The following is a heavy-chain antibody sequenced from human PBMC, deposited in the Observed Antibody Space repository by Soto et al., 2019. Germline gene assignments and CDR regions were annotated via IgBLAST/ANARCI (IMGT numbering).Heavy chain of an antibody. CDR1: GYSFTSYW. J-gene: IGHJ3*02. CDR3: ATTHYYDSSGSILEAFDI. V-gene: IGHV5-51*01. CDR2: IYPGDSDT. Sequence: PGESLKISCKGSGYSFTSYWIGWVRQMPGKGLEWMGIIYPGDSDTRYSPSFQGQVTISADKSISTAYLQWSSLKASDTAMYYCATTHYYDSSGSILEAFDIWGQGTMVTVSS. D-gene: IGHD3-22*01.